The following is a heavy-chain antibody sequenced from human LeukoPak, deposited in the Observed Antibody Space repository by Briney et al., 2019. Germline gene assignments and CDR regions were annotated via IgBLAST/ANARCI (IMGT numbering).Heavy chain of an antibody. Sequence: ASVKVSCKASGGTFSSYAISWVRQAPGQGLEWMGRIIPILGIANYAQKFQGRVTITADKSTSTAYMELSSLRSEDTAVYYCARDPGYCSSGSCSNLAFDIWGQGTMVTVSS. CDR1: GGTFSSYA. CDR3: ARDPGYCSSGSCSNLAFDI. CDR2: IIPILGIA. J-gene: IGHJ3*02. D-gene: IGHD2-15*01. V-gene: IGHV1-69*04.